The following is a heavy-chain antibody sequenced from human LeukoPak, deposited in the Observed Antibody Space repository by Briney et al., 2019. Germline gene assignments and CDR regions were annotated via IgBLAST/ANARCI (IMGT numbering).Heavy chain of an antibody. CDR1: GGSISNTNW. CDR2: ISLTGLT. CDR3: SRENXXXSPFGY. J-gene: IGHJ4*02. Sequence: SLTCXVSGGSISNTNWWSWVRPXPGQGXEWIGEISLTGLTHYNPSLESRVTVSLDKSKNQLSLNLTSVTAADTAVYYCSRENXXXSPFGYWGQGXLVXXXS. V-gene: IGHV4-4*02.